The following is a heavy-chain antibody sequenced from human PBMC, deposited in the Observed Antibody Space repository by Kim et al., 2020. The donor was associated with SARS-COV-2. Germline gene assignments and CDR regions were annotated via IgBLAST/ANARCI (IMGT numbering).Heavy chain of an antibody. D-gene: IGHD6-19*01. CDR3: ARETVAGSSSARFDY. Sequence: QKFQGRVTITRYTSASTAYMELSSLRSEDTAVYYCARETVAGSSSARFDYWGQGTLVTVSS. V-gene: IGHV1-3*01. J-gene: IGHJ4*02.